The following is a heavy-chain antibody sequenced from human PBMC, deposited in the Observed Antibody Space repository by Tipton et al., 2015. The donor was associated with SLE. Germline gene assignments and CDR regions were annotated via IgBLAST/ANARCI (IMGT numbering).Heavy chain of an antibody. CDR3: RLITITSLFDY. CDR2: IYYSGST. CDR1: GGSISSSSYY. D-gene: IGHD3-16*01. J-gene: IGHJ4*02. Sequence: LRLSCTVSGGSISSSSYYWGWIRQPPGKGLEWIGSIYYSGSTYYNPSLKSRVTISVDTSKNQFSLKLSSVTAADTAVYYCRLITITSLFDYWGQGALVIVST. V-gene: IGHV4-39*07.